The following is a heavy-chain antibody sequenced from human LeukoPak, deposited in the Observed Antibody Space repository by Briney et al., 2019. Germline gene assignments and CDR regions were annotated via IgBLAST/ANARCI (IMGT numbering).Heavy chain of an antibody. CDR3: ARLSQTPDYYSNGGYYYLGY. Sequence: ASVNVSCQASRYTFTSYDINWVRQAAGQRLEWMGWMNPNTGRTGFAQKFQGRLTMTRDTSISTAYMELSSLRSDDTAVYYCARLSQTPDYYSNGGYYYLGYWGQGTPVTVSS. J-gene: IGHJ4*02. CDR2: MNPNTGRT. D-gene: IGHD3-22*01. V-gene: IGHV1-8*01. CDR1: RYTFTSYD.